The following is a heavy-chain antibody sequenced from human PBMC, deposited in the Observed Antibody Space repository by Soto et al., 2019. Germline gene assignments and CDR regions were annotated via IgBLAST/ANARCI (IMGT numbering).Heavy chain of an antibody. V-gene: IGHV3-9*01. J-gene: IGHJ4*02. Sequence: EVQLVESGGGLVQPGKSLRLSCVASGFTFDDYAMHWVRQVPGKGLEWVSGHSWNSGTIDYADSVKGRFTISRDNAKNSLHLQMNSLKPEDTAFYYCAKAESSGWYYSLDYWGQGTLVTVSS. CDR3: AKAESSGWYYSLDY. CDR2: HSWNSGTI. D-gene: IGHD6-19*01. CDR1: GFTFDDYA.